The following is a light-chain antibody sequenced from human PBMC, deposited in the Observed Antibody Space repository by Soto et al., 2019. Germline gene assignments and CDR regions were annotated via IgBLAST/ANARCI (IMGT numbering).Light chain of an antibody. CDR1: QSISSW. CDR2: KAS. CDR3: QQYDAYSQGWT. V-gene: IGKV1-5*03. Sequence: DIQMTQSPSTLSASVGDRVTITCRASQSISSWLAWYQQKPGKAPKLLIYKASNLESGVPSRFSGSGSGTEFTLTISSLQPDDFATYYCQQYDAYSQGWTFGQGTKVEIK. J-gene: IGKJ1*01.